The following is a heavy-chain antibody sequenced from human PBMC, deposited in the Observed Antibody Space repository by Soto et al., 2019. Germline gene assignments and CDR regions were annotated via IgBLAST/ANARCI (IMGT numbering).Heavy chain of an antibody. D-gene: IGHD2-15*01. CDR1: GFTFSSYD. Sequence: EVQLVESGGGLVQPGGSLRLSCAASGFTFSSYDMHRVRQATGKGLEWVSVIGTAGDTYYPGSVKGRFTISRENAKNSLYLQMNSLRAEDTAVYYCARDIRYCSGNSCYSGGMDVWGQGTTVTVSS. V-gene: IGHV3-13*01. CDR2: IGTAGDT. J-gene: IGHJ6*02. CDR3: ARDIRYCSGNSCYSGGMDV.